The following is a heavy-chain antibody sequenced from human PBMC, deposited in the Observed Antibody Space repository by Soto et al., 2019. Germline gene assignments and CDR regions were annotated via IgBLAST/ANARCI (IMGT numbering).Heavy chain of an antibody. V-gene: IGHV4-4*07. D-gene: IGHD4-17*01. Sequence: QVQLQESGPGLVKPSETLSLTCTVSGGSISGYYWSWIRQPAGKRLEWIGRIHASGNTNKNPSLKSRVTMSVDTSKNQFSLRLNSVTAADTAVYYCARVGRTRATVTTDAFDVWGQGTKVTVSS. CDR3: ARVGRTRATVTTDAFDV. CDR1: GGSISGYY. CDR2: IHASGNT. J-gene: IGHJ3*01.